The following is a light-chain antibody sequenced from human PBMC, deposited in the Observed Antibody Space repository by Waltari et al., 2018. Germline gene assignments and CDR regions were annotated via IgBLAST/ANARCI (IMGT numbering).Light chain of an antibody. CDR1: SSDVGGYNF. Sequence: QSALTQPASVSGSPGQSITISCTGTSSDVGGYNFVSWYQHHPAKPPKLLIYDVNNRPSGVSDRFSGSKSGNTASLTISGLQAEDEADYYCSSYTSSTSVVFGGGTQLTVL. CDR3: SSYTSSTSVV. CDR2: DVN. V-gene: IGLV2-14*03. J-gene: IGLJ2*01.